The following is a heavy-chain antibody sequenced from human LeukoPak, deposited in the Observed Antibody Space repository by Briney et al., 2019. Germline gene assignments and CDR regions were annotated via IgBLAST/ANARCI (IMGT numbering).Heavy chain of an antibody. CDR2: IYSDGNT. J-gene: IGHJ6*02. Sequence: GGSLRLSCAASGLTVSSNYMSWVRQAPGKGLEWVSIIYSDGNTYYADSVKGRFTISRDNSKNTLYLQMNSLRAEDTAVYYCAREVLIRPDYYYGMDVWGQGTTVTVSS. V-gene: IGHV3-53*05. CDR1: GLTVSSNY. CDR3: AREVLIRPDYYYGMDV. D-gene: IGHD3-16*01.